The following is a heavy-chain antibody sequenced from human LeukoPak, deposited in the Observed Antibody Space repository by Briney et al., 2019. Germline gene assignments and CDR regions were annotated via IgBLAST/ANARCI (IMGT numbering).Heavy chain of an antibody. Sequence: PSETLSLTCTVSGGSISSYYWSWIRQPPGKGLEWIGYIYYDGSTNYNPSLKSRVTISMGTSKNQFSLKLSSVTAADTAVYYCARHHGILRYFDWLLPWGQGTLVTVSS. D-gene: IGHD3-9*01. CDR3: ARHHGILRYFDWLLP. CDR1: GGSISSYY. J-gene: IGHJ5*02. CDR2: IYYDGST. V-gene: IGHV4-59*08.